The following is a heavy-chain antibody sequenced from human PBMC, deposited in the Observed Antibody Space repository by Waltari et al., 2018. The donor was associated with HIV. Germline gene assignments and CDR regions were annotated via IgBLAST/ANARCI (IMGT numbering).Heavy chain of an antibody. CDR3: ARVGSSWNFGSHNFDI. V-gene: IGHV1-2*02. Sequence: QVQLVQSGAEVKKPGASVTVSCKHSGYTFIDYYIPWVRQAPGQGLEWMGWINPDSGVTKSGQKFQGGVTMTRDTSISTVFLQLSGLRSDDTGVYYCARVGSSWNFGSHNFDIWGQGTMVTVSS. J-gene: IGHJ3*02. CDR1: GYTFIDYY. D-gene: IGHD1-7*01. CDR2: INPDSGVT.